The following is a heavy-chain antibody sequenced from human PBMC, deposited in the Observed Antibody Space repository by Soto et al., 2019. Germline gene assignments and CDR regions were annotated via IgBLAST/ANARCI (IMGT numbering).Heavy chain of an antibody. V-gene: IGHV1-69*13. CDR1: GGTFSSYA. J-gene: IGHJ5*02. CDR2: IIPIFGTA. CDR3: ANHKPGTSWFDP. Sequence: SVKVSCKASGGTFSSYAISWVRQAPGQGLEWMGGIIPIFGTANYARKFQGRVTITADESTSTAYMELSSLRSEDTAVYYCANHKPGTSWFDPWGQGTLVTVSS. D-gene: IGHD2-2*01.